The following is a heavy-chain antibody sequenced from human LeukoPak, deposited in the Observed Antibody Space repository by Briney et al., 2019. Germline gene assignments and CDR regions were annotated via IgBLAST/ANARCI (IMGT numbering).Heavy chain of an antibody. CDR1: GFTFSSYA. Sequence: GGSLRLSCAASGFTFSSYAMSWVRQAPGKGLEWVSAISGSGGSTYYADSVKGRFTISRDNSKNTLYPQMNSLRAEDTAVYYCAKAGSIAVAGIPEDYWGQGTLVTVSS. V-gene: IGHV3-23*01. D-gene: IGHD6-19*01. J-gene: IGHJ4*02. CDR3: AKAGSIAVAGIPEDY. CDR2: ISGSGGST.